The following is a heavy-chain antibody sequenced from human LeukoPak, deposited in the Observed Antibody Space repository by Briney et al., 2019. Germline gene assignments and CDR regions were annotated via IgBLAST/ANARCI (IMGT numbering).Heavy chain of an antibody. D-gene: IGHD2-2*01. J-gene: IGHJ5*02. CDR3: ARGYCSSTSCYSEIGGGVNRFDP. V-gene: IGHV4-4*02. CDR2: IYHTGST. Sequence: PSGTLSLTCAVSSGSISSNNWWSWVRQPPGKRLEWIGDIYHTGSTNDNPSLKSRVTISVDKSKNQFSLKLISVTAAGTAVYYCARGYCSSTSCYSEIGGGVNRFDPWGQGTLVTVSS. CDR1: SGSISSNNW.